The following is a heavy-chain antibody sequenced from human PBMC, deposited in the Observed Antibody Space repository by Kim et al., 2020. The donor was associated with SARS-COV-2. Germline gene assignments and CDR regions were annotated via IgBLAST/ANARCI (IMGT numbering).Heavy chain of an antibody. V-gene: IGHV4-39*01. CDR1: GGSISSSSYY. D-gene: IGHD5-18*01. CDR3: ARLGRELWLMSYYFDY. Sequence: SETLSLTCTVSGGSISSSSYYWGWIRQPPGKGLEWIGSIYYSGSTYYNPSLKSRVTISVDTSKNQFSLKLSSVTAADTAVYYCARLGRELWLMSYYFDYWGQGTLVTVSS. J-gene: IGHJ4*02. CDR2: IYYSGST.